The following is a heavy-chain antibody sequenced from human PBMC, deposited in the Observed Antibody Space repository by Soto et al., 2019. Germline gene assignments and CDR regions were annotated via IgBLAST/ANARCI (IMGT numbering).Heavy chain of an antibody. Sequence: EVQLLESGGGLVQPGGSLRLSCAGSGFSFRNYAMSWVRQAPGKGLEWVSSISGSSGSTYYADSVKGRFTVSRDNSKYTLFLQLDSLRAEDTGVYYCAKDPRNYDVLTGQYYYYGMEVWGQGTTVTVSS. CDR1: GFSFRNYA. J-gene: IGHJ6*02. CDR2: ISGSSGST. CDR3: AKDPRNYDVLTGQYYYYGMEV. D-gene: IGHD3-9*01. V-gene: IGHV3-23*01.